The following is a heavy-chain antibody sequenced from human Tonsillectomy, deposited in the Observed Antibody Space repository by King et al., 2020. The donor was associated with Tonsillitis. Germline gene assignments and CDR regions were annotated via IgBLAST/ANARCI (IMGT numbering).Heavy chain of an antibody. CDR3: ARAPPAAPRSYYYYGMDV. CDR2: IWCDGSTI. Sequence: VQLVESGGGVVQPGRSLRLSCAASGFTFSSYGMHWVRQAPGNGREWVAVIWCDGSTIYYVDSVKVRFTISRDSSKNTLFLQMNSSRAEDTGVYYCARAPPAAPRSYYYYGMDVWGQGTTVTVSS. D-gene: IGHD2-2*01. V-gene: IGHV3-33*01. CDR1: GFTFSSYG. J-gene: IGHJ6*02.